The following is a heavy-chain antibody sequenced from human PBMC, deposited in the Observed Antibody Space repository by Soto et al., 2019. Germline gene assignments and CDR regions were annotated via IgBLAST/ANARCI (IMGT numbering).Heavy chain of an antibody. J-gene: IGHJ6*02. V-gene: IGHV3-30-3*01. D-gene: IGHD6-6*01. Sequence: PGGSLRLSCAASGFTFSSYAMHWVRQAPGKGLEWVAVISYDGSNKYYADSVKGRFTISRDNTKNTLYLQMNSLRAEDTAVYYCARNPPASSIAARDYYGMDVWGQGTTVTVSS. CDR1: GFTFSSYA. CDR3: ARNPPASSIAARDYYGMDV. CDR2: ISYDGSNK.